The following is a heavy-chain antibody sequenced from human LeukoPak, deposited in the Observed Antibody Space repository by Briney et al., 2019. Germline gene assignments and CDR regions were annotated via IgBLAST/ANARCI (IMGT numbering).Heavy chain of an antibody. D-gene: IGHD4-17*01. CDR3: ARGVKVTTVTQFDY. Sequence: PGGSLRLSCAASGFTVSSNYMSWVRQAPGKGLEWVSVIYSGGSTYYAGSVKGRFTISRDNSKNTLYLQMNSLRAEDTAVYYCARGVKVTTVTQFDYWGQGTLVTVSS. CDR2: IYSGGST. CDR1: GFTVSSNY. V-gene: IGHV3-53*01. J-gene: IGHJ4*02.